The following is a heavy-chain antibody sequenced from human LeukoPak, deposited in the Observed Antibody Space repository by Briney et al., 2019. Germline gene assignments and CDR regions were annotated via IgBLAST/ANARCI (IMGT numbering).Heavy chain of an antibody. Sequence: PGGSLRLPCAASGFTFSSYAMSRVRQAPGKGLEWVSAISGSGGSTFSADSVKGRFTISRDNSKNTLYLQLNSLRAEDTAVYYCAKQESWSNFDSWGQGTLVTVSS. D-gene: IGHD2-15*01. CDR2: ISGSGGST. CDR1: GFTFSSYA. V-gene: IGHV3-23*01. J-gene: IGHJ4*02. CDR3: AKQESWSNFDS.